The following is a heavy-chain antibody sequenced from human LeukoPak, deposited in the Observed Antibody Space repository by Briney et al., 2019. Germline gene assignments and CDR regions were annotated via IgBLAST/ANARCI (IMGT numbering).Heavy chain of an antibody. D-gene: IGHD3-10*01. V-gene: IGHV4-59*01. Sequence: PSETLSLTCTVSGGSISSYYWSWIRQPPGKGLEWIGYIYYSGSTNYNPSLKSRVTISVDTSKNQFSLKLSSVTAADTAVYYCARAKWFGESYWFDPWGQGTLVTVSS. J-gene: IGHJ5*02. CDR3: ARAKWFGESYWFDP. CDR1: GGSISSYY. CDR2: IYYSGST.